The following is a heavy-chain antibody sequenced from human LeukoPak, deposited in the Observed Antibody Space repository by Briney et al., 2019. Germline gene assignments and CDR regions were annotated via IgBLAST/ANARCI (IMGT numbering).Heavy chain of an antibody. CDR2: IYPG. V-gene: IGHV5-51*01. CDR1: EYSFNNEW. Sequence: GGSLKISCKGSEYSFNNEWIGWARQMHGKGLEWMGIIYPGRYSPSFQGQVTISADKSISTANMQWSSLKASDTAIYYCARLLKKTAFDLWGQGTMVVVSS. CDR3: ARLLKKTAFDL. J-gene: IGHJ3*01.